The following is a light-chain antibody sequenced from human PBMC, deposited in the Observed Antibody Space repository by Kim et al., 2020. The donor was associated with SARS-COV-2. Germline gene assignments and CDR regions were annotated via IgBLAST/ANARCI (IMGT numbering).Light chain of an antibody. CDR3: QQSYNTPLT. V-gene: IGKV1-39*01. CDR1: QSVTNY. CDR2: AAS. J-gene: IGKJ1*01. Sequence: ASVGDRVTITCRASQSVTNYLNWYQQKPGKAPKLLIYAASSLQSGVPSRFSGSGSGTGFALTISNLQPEDFATYYCQQSYNTPLTFGQGTKVDIK.